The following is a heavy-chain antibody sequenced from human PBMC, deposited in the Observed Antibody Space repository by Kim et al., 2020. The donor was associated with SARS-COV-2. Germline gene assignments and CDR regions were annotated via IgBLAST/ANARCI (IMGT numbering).Heavy chain of an antibody. CDR1: GDSVSSNSAA. J-gene: IGHJ4*02. Sequence: SQTLSLTCAISGDSVSSNSAAWNWIRQSPSRGLEWLGRTYYRSKWYNDYAVSVKSRITINPDTSKNQFSLQLNSVTPEDTAVYYCARDLSSLNRRPYYFDYWGQGTLVTVSS. CDR3: ARDLSSLNRRPYYFDY. CDR2: TYYRSKWYN. V-gene: IGHV6-1*01.